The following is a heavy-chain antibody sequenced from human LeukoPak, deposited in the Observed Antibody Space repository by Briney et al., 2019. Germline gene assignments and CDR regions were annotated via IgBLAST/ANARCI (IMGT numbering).Heavy chain of an antibody. J-gene: IGHJ4*02. Sequence: PGGSLRLSCAASGFTFSNYFMHWVRQAPGKGLVWVSRINSDGSSTNYADSVKGRFTISRDNSKNTLYLQMNSLRAEDTAVYYCARDKSKAMVIDYWGQGTLVTVSS. D-gene: IGHD5-18*01. V-gene: IGHV3-74*01. CDR3: ARDKSKAMVIDY. CDR2: INSDGSST. CDR1: GFTFSNYF.